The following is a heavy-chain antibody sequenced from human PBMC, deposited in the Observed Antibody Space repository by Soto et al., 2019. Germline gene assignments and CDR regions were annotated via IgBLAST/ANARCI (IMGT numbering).Heavy chain of an antibody. V-gene: IGHV4-39*01. CDR1: GGSISSSTYH. Sequence: SETLSLTCAVSGGSISSSTYHWGWIRQPPGKGLEWIGSIYYSGSTYYNPSLKSRVTISVDMSKNQFSLNLSSVTAADTAVYYCASHGGDSYGWVSSWGQGTLVTVSS. CDR2: IYYSGST. D-gene: IGHD5-18*01. CDR3: ASHGGDSYGWVSS. J-gene: IGHJ4*02.